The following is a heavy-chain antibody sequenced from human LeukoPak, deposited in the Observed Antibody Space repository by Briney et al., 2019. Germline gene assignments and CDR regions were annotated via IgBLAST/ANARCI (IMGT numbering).Heavy chain of an antibody. CDR2: INPNSGGT. Sequence: GASVKVSCKASGYTFTGYYMHWVQQAPGQGLEWMGWINPNSGGTNYAQKFQGRVTMTRDTSISTAYMELSRLRSDDTAVYYCARVFSWYLPYFQHWGQGTLVTVSS. V-gene: IGHV1-2*02. J-gene: IGHJ1*01. CDR3: ARVFSWYLPYFQH. D-gene: IGHD6-13*01. CDR1: GYTFTGYY.